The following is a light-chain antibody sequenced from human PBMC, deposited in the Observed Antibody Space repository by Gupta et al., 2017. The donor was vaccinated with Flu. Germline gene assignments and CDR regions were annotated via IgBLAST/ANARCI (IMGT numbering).Light chain of an antibody. CDR2: WAS. V-gene: IGKV4-1*01. Sequence: DIVMTQSPDSLAVSLGERATINCKSSQSVLYSSNNKNYLAWYQQKAGQPPKLLIYWASTRESGVPDRFSGSGSGTDFTLTISSLQAEDVAVYYCQQYDSSQPLTFGGGTKVEIK. CDR1: QSVLYSSNNKNY. J-gene: IGKJ4*01. CDR3: QQYDSSQPLT.